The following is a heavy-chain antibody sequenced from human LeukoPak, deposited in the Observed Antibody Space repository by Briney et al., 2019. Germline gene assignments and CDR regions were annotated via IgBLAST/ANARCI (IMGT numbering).Heavy chain of an antibody. V-gene: IGHV1-18*01. CDR1: GYTFTSYG. CDR2: ISAYNGNT. Sequence: ASVTVSCKASGYTFTSYGISWVRQAPGQGLEWMGWISAYNGNTNYAQKLQGRVTMTTDTSTSTAYMELRSLRSDDTAVYYCARGAATDYYYYGMDVWGQGTTVTVSS. J-gene: IGHJ6*02. D-gene: IGHD6-25*01. CDR3: ARGAATDYYYYGMDV.